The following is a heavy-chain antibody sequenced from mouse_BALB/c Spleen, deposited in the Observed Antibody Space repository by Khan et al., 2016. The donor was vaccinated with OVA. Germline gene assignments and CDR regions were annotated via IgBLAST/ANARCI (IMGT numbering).Heavy chain of an antibody. D-gene: IGHD1-2*01. V-gene: IGHV2-9*02. CDR2: IWAGGGK. Sequence: VKLEESGPGLVAPSQSLSITCTVSGFSLTSYGVHWVRQPPGKGLEWLGFIWAGGGKNYNSALMSRLSISKDNSKSQVFLKMNSLQTDDTAMYYCARDTTATPYWGQGTLVTVSA. CDR3: ARDTTATPY. CDR1: GFSLTSYG. J-gene: IGHJ3*01.